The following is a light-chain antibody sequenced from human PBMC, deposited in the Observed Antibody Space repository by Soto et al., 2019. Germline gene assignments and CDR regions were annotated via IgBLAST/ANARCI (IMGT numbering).Light chain of an antibody. CDR3: QQYARLPLT. V-gene: IGKV3-20*01. CDR1: QSVRSNY. Sequence: EIVLTQSPGTLSLSSGERATLSCRASQSVRSNYLAWYQQKPGQAPMLLIYGASSRATGIPDRFGGSGSGKDFTLTISRLEPEDVAVYYCQQYARLPLTFGGGTKVEIK. J-gene: IGKJ4*01. CDR2: GAS.